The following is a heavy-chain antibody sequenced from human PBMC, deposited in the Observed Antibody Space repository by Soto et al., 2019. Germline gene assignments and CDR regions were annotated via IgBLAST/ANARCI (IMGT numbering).Heavy chain of an antibody. V-gene: IGHV4-61*01. J-gene: IGHJ5*02. D-gene: IGHD3-3*01. Sequence: QVQLQESGPGLVKPSETLSLICTVSGDSISSTSHYWSWIRQPPGKGLEWIGYLYDSGTTNYNLSLKSRLTISVDTSENQVALKPRSVTAAATAVYYCARTRRFGGGAWYDPWGQGTLVTVSS. CDR1: GDSISSTSHY. CDR3: ARTRRFGGGAWYDP. CDR2: LYDSGTT.